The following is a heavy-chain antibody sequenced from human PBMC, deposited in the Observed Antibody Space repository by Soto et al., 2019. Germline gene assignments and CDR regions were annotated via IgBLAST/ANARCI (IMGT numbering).Heavy chain of an antibody. CDR1: GYRFPSYG. V-gene: IGHV1-18*01. CDR2: ISGYNGNT. CDR3: ARRSYYDVAFDI. D-gene: IGHD1-26*01. J-gene: IGHJ3*02. Sequence: SVKVSCKASGYRFPSYGSTWVRKAPGQGLEWMGWISGYNGNTNYAQKFQGRVTLTTDTSTTTAYLELRSLTSGDTAVYYCARRSYYDVAFDIWGQGTMVT.